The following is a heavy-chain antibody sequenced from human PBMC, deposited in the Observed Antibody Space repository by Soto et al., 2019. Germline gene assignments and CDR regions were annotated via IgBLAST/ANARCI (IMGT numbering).Heavy chain of an antibody. V-gene: IGHV4-39*01. CDR1: GGSISSSSYY. CDR2: IYYSGST. D-gene: IGHD3-22*01. CDR3: ARTVTYYYDSSGYYYVGYFDY. Sequence: PSETLSLTCTVSGGSISSSSYYWGWIRQPPGKGLEWIGSIYYSGSTYYNPSLKSRVTISVDTSKNQFSLRLSSVTAADTAVYYCARTVTYYYDSSGYYYVGYFDYWGQGTLVTVSS. J-gene: IGHJ4*02.